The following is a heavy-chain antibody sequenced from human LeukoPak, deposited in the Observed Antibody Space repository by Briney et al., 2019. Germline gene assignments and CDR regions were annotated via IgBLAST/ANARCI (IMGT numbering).Heavy chain of an antibody. J-gene: IGHJ4*02. Sequence: GGSLRLSSAASGFTFSSYAISWVRQAPGKGPERVSAISGSGGSTYYADSVKGRFTISRDNSKNTLYLQMNSLRAEDTAVYYCAKLTTVTAIDYWGQGTLVTVSS. V-gene: IGHV3-23*01. CDR2: ISGSGGST. D-gene: IGHD4-17*01. CDR3: AKLTTVTAIDY. CDR1: GFTFSSYA.